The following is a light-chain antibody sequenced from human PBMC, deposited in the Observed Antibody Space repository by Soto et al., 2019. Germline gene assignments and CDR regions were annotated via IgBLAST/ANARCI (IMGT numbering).Light chain of an antibody. CDR3: SSYAGSKNFV. V-gene: IGLV2-8*01. CDR1: SSDVGGYNF. J-gene: IGLJ2*01. CDR2: EVS. Sequence: QSALTQPPSASGSPGQSVTISCTGTSSDVGGYNFVSWYQQHPGKAPKLMIYEVSKRPSGVPDRFSGSKSGNAASLTVSGLQAEDEADYYCSSYAGSKNFVFGGGTKLNVL.